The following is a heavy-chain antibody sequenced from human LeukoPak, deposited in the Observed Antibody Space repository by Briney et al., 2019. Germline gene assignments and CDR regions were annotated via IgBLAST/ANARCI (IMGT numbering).Heavy chain of an antibody. V-gene: IGHV4-61*02. Sequence: SETLSLTCTVSGGSISSGSYYWSWIRQPAGKGLEWIGRIYTSGSTNYNPSLKSRVTISVDTSKNQFSLKLSSVTAADTAVYYCARDGIAVADPSQRGSDWGQGTLVTVSS. J-gene: IGHJ4*02. CDR2: IYTSGST. CDR1: GGSISSGSYY. CDR3: ARDGIAVADPSQRGSD. D-gene: IGHD6-19*01.